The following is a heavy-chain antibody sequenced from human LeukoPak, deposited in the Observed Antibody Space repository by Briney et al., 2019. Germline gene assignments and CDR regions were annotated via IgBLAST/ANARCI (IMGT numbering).Heavy chain of an antibody. V-gene: IGHV1-8*01. CDR2: VNPNSGNT. CDR1: GYTFTSYD. D-gene: IGHD1-26*01. Sequence: GASVKVSCKASGYTFTSYDINWVRQATGQGLEWMGWVNPNSGNTGYAQKFQGRVTMTRNTSISTAYMELSSLRSEDTAVYYCARGYSGSYYYYYYYMDVWGKGTTVTISS. J-gene: IGHJ6*03. CDR3: ARGYSGSYYYYYYYMDV.